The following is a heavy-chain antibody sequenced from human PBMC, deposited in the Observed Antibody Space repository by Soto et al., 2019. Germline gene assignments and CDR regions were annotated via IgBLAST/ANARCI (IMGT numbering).Heavy chain of an antibody. CDR2: ILYDGSRK. Sequence: QMQLVESGGGVVQPGRSLRLSCAASGFTFSFYGMHWVRQAPGKGLEWVAIILYDGSRKYHADSVKGRFTISRDNSKNTLYLQINSLRADDTAVYYCANADGDYVDYSYCGMDVWGQGTTVTVSS. CDR3: ANADGDYVDYSYCGMDV. CDR1: GFTFSFYG. J-gene: IGHJ6*02. V-gene: IGHV3-30*18. D-gene: IGHD4-17*01.